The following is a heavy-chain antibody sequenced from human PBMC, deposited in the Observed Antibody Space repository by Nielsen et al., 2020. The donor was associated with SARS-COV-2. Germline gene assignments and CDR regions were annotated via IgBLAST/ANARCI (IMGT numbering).Heavy chain of an antibody. CDR1: GGSISSSSYY. D-gene: IGHD2-8*01. J-gene: IGHJ6*02. V-gene: IGHV4-39*07. Sequence: SETLSLTCTVSGGSISSSSYYWGWIRQPPGEGLEWIGSIYYSGSTYYNPSLKSRVTISVDTSKNQFSLKLSSVTAADTAVYYCARGLCNGVCYRFYYYYYGMDVWGQGTTVTVSS. CDR2: IYYSGST. CDR3: ARGLCNGVCYRFYYYYYGMDV.